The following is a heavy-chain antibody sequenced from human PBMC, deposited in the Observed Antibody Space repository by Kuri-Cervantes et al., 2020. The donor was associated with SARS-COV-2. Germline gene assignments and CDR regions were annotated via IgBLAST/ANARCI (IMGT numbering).Heavy chain of an antibody. CDR2: INPSSGGT. V-gene: IGHV1-2*02. CDR1: GYTFTGYY. J-gene: IGHJ3*02. CDR3: ATPSYYDSSGSYDAFDI. D-gene: IGHD3-22*01. Sequence: ASVKVSCKASGYTFTGYYMHWVRQAPGQGLEWMGWINPSSGGTNYAQKFQGRVTMTRDTSISTAYMELSRLRSDDTAVYYCATPSYYDSSGSYDAFDIWGQGTMVTVSS.